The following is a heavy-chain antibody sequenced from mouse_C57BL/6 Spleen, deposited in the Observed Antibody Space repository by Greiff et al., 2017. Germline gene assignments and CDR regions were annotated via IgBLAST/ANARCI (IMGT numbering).Heavy chain of an antibody. CDR1: GYTFTTYP. Sequence: VQLQQSGAELVKPGASVKMSCKASGYTFTTYPIEWMKQNHGKSLEWIGNFHPYNDDTKYNEKFKSKATLTVDKSSSTVYLELSRVTSDDADVYYGARRGYEDYYAMDYGGQGTSVTGSS. CDR2: FHPYNDDT. V-gene: IGHV1-47*01. D-gene: IGHD2-2*01. CDR3: ARRGYEDYYAMDY. J-gene: IGHJ4*01.